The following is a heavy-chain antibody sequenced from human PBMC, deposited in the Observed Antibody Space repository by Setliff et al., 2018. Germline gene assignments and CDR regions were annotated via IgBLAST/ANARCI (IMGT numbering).Heavy chain of an antibody. CDR3: ATMDWIELSRYFKY. Sequence: PGGSLRLSCAASGFTFSDHYMDWVRQAPGKGLEWVSSISSSSSYIYYADSVRGRFTISRDNAKNSLYRQMTSLRAEDTATYFCATMDWIELSRYFKYWGQGSLVTVSS. D-gene: IGHD5-18*01. V-gene: IGHV3-21*04. CDR1: GFTFSDHY. CDR2: ISSSSSYI. J-gene: IGHJ4*02.